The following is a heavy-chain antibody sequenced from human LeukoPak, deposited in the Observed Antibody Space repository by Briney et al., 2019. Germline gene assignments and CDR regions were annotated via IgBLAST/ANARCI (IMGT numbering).Heavy chain of an antibody. Sequence: GGSLRLSCAASGFTVSNNDMIWVRQAPGKGLEWVSVIFSGGSTYYADSVKGRFTISRDYSKNTLYLQMNSLRAEDTAVYYCARDEERSGSFQQRGDYWGQGTLVTVSS. V-gene: IGHV3-66*01. CDR1: GFTVSNND. CDR2: IFSGGST. D-gene: IGHD1-26*01. J-gene: IGHJ4*02. CDR3: ARDEERSGSFQQRGDY.